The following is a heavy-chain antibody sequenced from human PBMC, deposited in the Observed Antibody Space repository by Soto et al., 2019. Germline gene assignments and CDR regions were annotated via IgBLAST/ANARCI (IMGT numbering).Heavy chain of an antibody. CDR1: GGSISSSNYY. D-gene: IGHD5-12*01. J-gene: IGHJ4*02. CDR2: IYYSGTS. Sequence: SETLSLTCSVSGGSISSSNYYWAWIRQPPGKGLEWIGTIYYSGTSYHNPSLKSRVTISVDTSKNQFSLTLTSVTAADTAVYYCASRVEGLYSGNDRYYFDYWGQGTLVTVSS. V-gene: IGHV4-39*01. CDR3: ASRVEGLYSGNDRYYFDY.